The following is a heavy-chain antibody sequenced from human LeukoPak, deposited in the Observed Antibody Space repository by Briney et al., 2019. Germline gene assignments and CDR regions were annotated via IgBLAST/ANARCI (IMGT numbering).Heavy chain of an antibody. CDR3: ARGHDFWSGYSLYYFDY. D-gene: IGHD3-3*01. J-gene: IGHJ4*02. V-gene: IGHV3-21*01. CDR1: GFTFSSYS. CDR2: ISSSSSYI. Sequence: TGGSLRLSCAASGFTFSSYSMNWVRQAPGKGLEWVSSISSSSSYIYYADSVKGRFTISRDNAKNSLYLQMNSLRAEDTAVYYCARGHDFWSGYSLYYFDYWGQGTLVTVSS.